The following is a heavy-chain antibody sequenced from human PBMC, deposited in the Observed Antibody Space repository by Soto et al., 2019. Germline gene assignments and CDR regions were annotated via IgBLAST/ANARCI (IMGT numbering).Heavy chain of an antibody. CDR2: YGGSGGST. V-gene: IGHV3-23*01. CDR3: VKFRARAYHYYYMDV. CDR1: GFSFSTYG. Sequence: DVQLLESGGGLAQRGGSLRLSCAASGFSFSTYGMTWVRQAPGKGLEWVSYGGSGGSTYYADSVKGRFTISRDNSKNTLYLQMNSLRAEDTAVYYCVKFRARAYHYYYMDVWGNGTTVTVSS. J-gene: IGHJ6*03.